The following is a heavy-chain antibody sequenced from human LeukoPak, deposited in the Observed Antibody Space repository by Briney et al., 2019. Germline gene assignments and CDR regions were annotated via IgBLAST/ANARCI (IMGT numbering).Heavy chain of an antibody. J-gene: IGHJ3*02. CDR2: IYSGGST. CDR1: GFTVSSNY. V-gene: IGHV3-53*04. D-gene: IGHD1-26*01. Sequence: GGSLRLSCAASGFTVSSNYMSWVRQAPGKGLEWVSVIYSGGSTYYADSVKGRFTISRHNSKNTLYLQVNSLRAEDTAVYYCARASSGSFDDAFDIWGQGTMVTVSS. CDR3: ARASSGSFDDAFDI.